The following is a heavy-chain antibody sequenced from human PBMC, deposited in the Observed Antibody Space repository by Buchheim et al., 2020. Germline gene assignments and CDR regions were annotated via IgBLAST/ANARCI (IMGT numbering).Heavy chain of an antibody. J-gene: IGHJ6*02. CDR2: LYSSGST. Sequence: QVQLQESGPGLVKPSQTLSLTCTVSGGSISSGSYYWSWIRQPAGKGLEWIGRLYSSGSTEYNPSLKSRVTISVDTSKNQFSLTLTSGTAADTAVYYWARGVSVAGAVYHMDVWGQGTT. CDR3: ARGVSVAGAVYHMDV. V-gene: IGHV4-61*02. D-gene: IGHD6-19*01. CDR1: GGSISSGSYY.